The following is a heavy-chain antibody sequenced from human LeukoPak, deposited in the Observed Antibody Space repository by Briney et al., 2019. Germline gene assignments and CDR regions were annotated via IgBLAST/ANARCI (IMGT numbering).Heavy chain of an antibody. V-gene: IGHV4-34*01. CDR1: GGSFSGYY. D-gene: IGHD3-10*01. CDR3: ATGFDEYGSGSSHNWFDP. J-gene: IGHJ5*02. CDR2: INHSGST. Sequence: PSETLSLTCAVYGGSFSGYYWSWIRQPPGKGLGWIGEINHSGSTNYNPSLKSRVTISVDMSKNQFSLKLSSVTAADTAVYYCATGFDEYGSGSSHNWFDPWGQGTLVTVSS.